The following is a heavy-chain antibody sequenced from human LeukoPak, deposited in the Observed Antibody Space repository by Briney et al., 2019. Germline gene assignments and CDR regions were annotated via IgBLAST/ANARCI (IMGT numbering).Heavy chain of an antibody. Sequence: GGSLRLSCAASGFXFSRYSMNWVRQAPGKGLEWVSSISSSSSYIYYADSVKGRFTISRDNAKTSLYLQMNSLRAEDTAVYYCARDRLIYGDYGDAFDIWGQGTMVTVSS. J-gene: IGHJ3*02. CDR3: ARDRLIYGDYGDAFDI. V-gene: IGHV3-21*01. CDR2: ISSSSSYI. D-gene: IGHD4-17*01. CDR1: GFXFSRYS.